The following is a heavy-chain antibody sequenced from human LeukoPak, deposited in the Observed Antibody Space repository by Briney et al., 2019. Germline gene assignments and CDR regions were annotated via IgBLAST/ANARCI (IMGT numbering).Heavy chain of an antibody. CDR3: ARGYCSGGSCYSQFADY. CDR2: INHSGST. J-gene: IGHJ4*02. Sequence: SETLSLTCAVYGGSFSGYYWSWIRQPPGKGLEWIGEINHSGSTNYNPSLKSRVTISVDTSKNQFSLKLSSVTAADTAVYYCARGYCSGGSCYSQFADYWGQGTPVTVSS. D-gene: IGHD2-15*01. V-gene: IGHV4-34*01. CDR1: GGSFSGYY.